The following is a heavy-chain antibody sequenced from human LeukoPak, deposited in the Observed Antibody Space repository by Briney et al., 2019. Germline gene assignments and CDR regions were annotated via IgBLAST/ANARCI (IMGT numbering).Heavy chain of an antibody. CDR3: VRDGLLWYGGAT. V-gene: IGHV3-74*01. Sequence: GGSLRLSCTASGFSFSSYWMHWVRQVPGKGLVWVSCLNSDGTRISYADSVKGRFTISRDNSNNTLYLQLNSLRVEDTVVYYCVRDGLLWYGGATWGQGTMVTVSS. J-gene: IGHJ3*01. D-gene: IGHD2-21*01. CDR2: LNSDGTRI. CDR1: GFSFSSYW.